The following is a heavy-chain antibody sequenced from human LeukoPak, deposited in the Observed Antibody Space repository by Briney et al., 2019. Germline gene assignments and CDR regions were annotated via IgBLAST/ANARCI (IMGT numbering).Heavy chain of an antibody. J-gene: IGHJ2*01. V-gene: IGHV4-59*01. CDR3: ARTPTPITMVRGVIFHWYFDL. Sequence: SETLSLTCPVSGGSISSYYWSWIRQPPGKGLEWIGYIYYSGSTNYNPSLKSRVTISVDTSKNQFSLKLSSVTAADAAMYYCARTPTPITMVRGVIFHWYFDLWGRGTLVTVSS. CDR1: GGSISSYY. CDR2: IYYSGST. D-gene: IGHD3-10*01.